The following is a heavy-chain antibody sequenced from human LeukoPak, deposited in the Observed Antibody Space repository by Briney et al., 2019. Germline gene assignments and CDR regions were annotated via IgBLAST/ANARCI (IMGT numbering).Heavy chain of an antibody. Sequence: ASVKVSCKASGYTFTSYYMHWVRQAPGQGLEWMGIINPSGGSTSYAQKFQGRVTMTRGTSTSTVYMELSSLRSEDTAVYYCARSGGYSYGPREYFDYWGQGTLVTVSS. CDR3: ARSGGYSYGPREYFDY. V-gene: IGHV1-46*01. CDR2: INPSGGST. D-gene: IGHD5-18*01. J-gene: IGHJ4*02. CDR1: GYTFTSYY.